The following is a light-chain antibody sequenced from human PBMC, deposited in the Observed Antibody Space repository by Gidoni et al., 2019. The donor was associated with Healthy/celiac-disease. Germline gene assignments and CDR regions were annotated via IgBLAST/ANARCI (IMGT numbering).Light chain of an antibody. CDR3: SSYAGSNNWV. V-gene: IGLV2-8*01. Sequence: QSALTQRPSGAGSPGQSVTISCTGTSSDVGGYNAVSWYQQHPGKAPKLMIYEVSKRPSGVPARFSGSKSGNTASLTVSGLQAEDEADYYCSSYAGSNNWVFGGGTKLTVL. CDR2: EVS. CDR1: SSDVGGYNA. J-gene: IGLJ3*02.